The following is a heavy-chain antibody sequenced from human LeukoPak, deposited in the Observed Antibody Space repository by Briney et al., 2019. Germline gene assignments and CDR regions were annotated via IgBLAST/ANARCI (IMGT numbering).Heavy chain of an antibody. CDR3: ARGSATGLAY. D-gene: IGHD1-1*01. J-gene: IGHJ4*02. CDR1: GGSFSGYS. Sequence: SETLSLTCAVHGGSFSGYSWTWIRQPPGKGLEWIGEIDRSGSTNYNPSLKSRLTISVDASKNQFSLKLTSVTAADTAVYYCARGSATGLAYWGQGTLVTVS. V-gene: IGHV4-34*01. CDR2: IDRSGST.